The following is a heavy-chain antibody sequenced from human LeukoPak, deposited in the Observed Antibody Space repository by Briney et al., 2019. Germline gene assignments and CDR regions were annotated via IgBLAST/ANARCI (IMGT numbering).Heavy chain of an antibody. CDR3: ASLGYSNYEGDY. CDR1: GFTFSSYA. D-gene: IGHD4-11*01. J-gene: IGHJ4*02. V-gene: IGHV3-30-3*01. Sequence: GGSLRLSCAASGFTFSSYAMHWVRQAPGKGLEWVAVISYDGSNKYYADSVKGRFTISRDNSKNTLYLQMNSLRAEDTAVYYCASLGYSNYEGDYWGQGTLVTVSS. CDR2: ISYDGSNK.